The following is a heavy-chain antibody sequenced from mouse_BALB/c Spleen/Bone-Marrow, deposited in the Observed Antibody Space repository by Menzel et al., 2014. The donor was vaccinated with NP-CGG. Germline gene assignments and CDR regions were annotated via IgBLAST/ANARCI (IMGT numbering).Heavy chain of an antibody. J-gene: IGHJ3*01. CDR1: GFDFSRYW. CDR2: INPDSRTI. V-gene: IGHV4-1*02. CDR3: SRLGYYGGFAY. Sequence: EVKLMESGGGLVHPGGSLKLSCAASGFDFSRYWVGWVRQAPGKGLEWIGEINPDSRTINYTPSLKDKFIISRDNAKNTLYLQMSKVRSEDTALYYCSRLGYYGGFAYWGQGTLVTVSA. D-gene: IGHD2-3*01.